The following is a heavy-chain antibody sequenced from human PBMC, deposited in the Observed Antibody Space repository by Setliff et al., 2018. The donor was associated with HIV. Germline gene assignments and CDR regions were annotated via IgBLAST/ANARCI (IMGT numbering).Heavy chain of an antibody. CDR1: GFTFDDYI. D-gene: IGHD3-22*01. V-gene: IGHV3-43*01. CDR2: TSWDGGST. J-gene: IGHJ4*02. Sequence: GGSLRLSCAASGFTFDDYIMHWVRQAPGKGLEWVSFTSWDGGSTYYVDSVKGRFTISRDNRKNSLYLQMNSLRTEDTALYYCAKGPVRGYDSSGYYDYWGQGTLVTVSS. CDR3: AKGPVRGYDSSGYYDY.